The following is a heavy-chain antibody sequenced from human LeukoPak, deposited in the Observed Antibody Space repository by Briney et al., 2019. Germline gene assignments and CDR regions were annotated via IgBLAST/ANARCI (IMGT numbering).Heavy chain of an antibody. V-gene: IGHV1-2*02. Sequence: PGGSLRLSCAASGYTFTGYYMHWVRQAPGQGLEWMGWINPNSGGTNYAQKFQGRVTMTRDTSISTAYMELSRLRSDDTAVYYCARSYYDFWSGYYPFDYWGQGTLVTVSS. D-gene: IGHD3-3*01. J-gene: IGHJ4*02. CDR1: GYTFTGYY. CDR2: INPNSGGT. CDR3: ARSYYDFWSGYYPFDY.